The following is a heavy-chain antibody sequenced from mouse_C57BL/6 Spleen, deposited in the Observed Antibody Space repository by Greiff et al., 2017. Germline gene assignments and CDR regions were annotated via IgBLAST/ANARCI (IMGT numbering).Heavy chain of an antibody. CDR1: GYTFTSYW. V-gene: IGHV1-69*01. Sequence: QVQLKQPGAELVMPGASVKLSCKASGYTFTSYWMHWVKQRPGQGLEWIGEIDPSDSYTNYNQKFKGKSTLTVDKSSSTAYMQLSSLTSEDSAVYYCAGRGFDYWGQGTTLTVSS. D-gene: IGHD1-1*01. J-gene: IGHJ2*01. CDR2: IDPSDSYT. CDR3: AGRGFDY.